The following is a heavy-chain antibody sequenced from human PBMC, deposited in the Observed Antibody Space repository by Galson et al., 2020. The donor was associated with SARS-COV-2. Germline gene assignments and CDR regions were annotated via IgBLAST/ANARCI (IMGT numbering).Heavy chain of an antibody. V-gene: IGHV3-30-3*01. CDR1: GFTFSDYG. J-gene: IGHJ3*02. D-gene: IGHD2-21*01. CDR3: AKERAYFDGCDI. Sequence: GGSLRLSCAASGFTFSDYGLHWVRQPPGMGLEWVAVTSPNGNIKYHADSVKGRFTISRDNLNNILYLQMDSLRAEDTAVYFCAKERAYFDGCDIWGQGTLVTVSS. CDR2: TSPNGNIK.